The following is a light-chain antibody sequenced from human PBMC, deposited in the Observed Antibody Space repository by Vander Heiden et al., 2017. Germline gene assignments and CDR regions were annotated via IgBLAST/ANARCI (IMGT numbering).Light chain of an antibody. Sequence: QSALTQPAPVSGAPGQSCTSSCTGTSSDVGGYNYVSWYQQHPGKAPKLMIYDVSNRTSGVSNRFSGSKSGNTASLTISGLQAEDEADYYCSSYTSSSTLVFGTGTKVTVL. CDR1: SSDVGGYNY. CDR3: SSYTSSSTLV. V-gene: IGLV2-14*01. J-gene: IGLJ1*01. CDR2: DVS.